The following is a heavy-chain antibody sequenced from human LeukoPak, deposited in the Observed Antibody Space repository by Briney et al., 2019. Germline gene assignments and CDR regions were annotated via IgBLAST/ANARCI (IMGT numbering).Heavy chain of an antibody. CDR2: IYYSGDT. Sequence: NPSETLSLTCAVSGRSISSGGYSWSWIRQPPGKGLEWIGYIYYSGDTYYNPSLKSRVTMSVDTSKNQFSLKLSSVTAADTAVYYCARGGADLDYWGQGTLVTVSS. CDR3: ARGGADLDY. CDR1: GRSISSGGYS. D-gene: IGHD3-16*01. J-gene: IGHJ4*02. V-gene: IGHV4-30-2*05.